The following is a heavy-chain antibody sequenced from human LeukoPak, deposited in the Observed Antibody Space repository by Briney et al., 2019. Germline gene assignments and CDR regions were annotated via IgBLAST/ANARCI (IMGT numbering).Heavy chain of an antibody. D-gene: IGHD3-16*01. CDR2: VSGSGGNT. CDR1: GFIFSDYG. J-gene: IGHJ5*02. Sequence: GGSLRLSCAASGFIFSDYGMIWVRQAPGKGLEWVSAVSGSGGNTFYADSVKGRFTISRDNSKNTLYLQMNSLRAEDTAVYYCTRDRFYVWFDPWGQGTLVSVSS. CDR3: TRDRFYVWFDP. V-gene: IGHV3-23*01.